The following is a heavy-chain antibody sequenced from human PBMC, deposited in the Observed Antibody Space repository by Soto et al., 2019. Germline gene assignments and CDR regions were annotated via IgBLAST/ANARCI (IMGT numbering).Heavy chain of an antibody. CDR2: IGTAGDT. V-gene: IGHV3-13*01. Sequence: GGSLRLSCAASGFTFSSYDMHWVRQATGKGMDCVSVIGTAGDTYFPCSLKGRFTISRENAKNSLYFQMNSLRAGDTAVYYCAREKRGYDILTGYYWGSLDPWGQGTLVTVSS. CDR3: AREKRGYDILTGYYWGSLDP. J-gene: IGHJ5*02. CDR1: GFTFSSYD. D-gene: IGHD3-9*01.